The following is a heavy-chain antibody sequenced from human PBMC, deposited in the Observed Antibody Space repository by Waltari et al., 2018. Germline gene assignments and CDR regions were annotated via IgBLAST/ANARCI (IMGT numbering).Heavy chain of an antibody. V-gene: IGHV3-7*01. J-gene: IGHJ4*01. Sequence: EVQLMESGGGLVQPGGSLRLSCAASGFTFSTYWMTWVRQAPGKGLEWVAKIRRDGSQTHYWDSVKGRVTISRDNAKNSLYLQMNSLGADDTAVYYCARDDSPGDSSAWYDLFDFWG. CDR1: GFTFSTYW. CDR3: ARDDSPGDSSAWYDLFDF. CDR2: IRRDGSQT. D-gene: IGHD6-19*01.